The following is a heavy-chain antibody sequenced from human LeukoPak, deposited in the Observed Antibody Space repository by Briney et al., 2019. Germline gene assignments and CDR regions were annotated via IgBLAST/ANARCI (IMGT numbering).Heavy chain of an antibody. V-gene: IGHV1-8*03. CDR2: MNPNSANT. CDR3: ARGRERGSSSSFTDY. CDR1: GYTFTSYD. D-gene: IGHD6-6*01. J-gene: IGHJ4*02. Sequence: ASVKVSCKASGYTFTSYDINWVRQATGQGLEWMGWMNPNSANTSYAQKFQGRVTITRNTSISTTYMELSSLRFEDTAVYYCARGRERGSSSSFTDYWGQGTLVIVSS.